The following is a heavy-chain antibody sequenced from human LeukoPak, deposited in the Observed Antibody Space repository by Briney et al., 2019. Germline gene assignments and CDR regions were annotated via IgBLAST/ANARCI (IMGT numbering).Heavy chain of an antibody. V-gene: IGHV1-18*01. CDR2: ISAYNGNT. CDR3: ARDLRPYGDSYYYYYMDV. Sequence: ASVKVSCKASGYTFTSYGISWVRQAPGQGLEWMGWISAYNGNTNYAQKLQGRVTMTTDTSTSTAYMELRSLRSDDTAVYYCARDLRPYGDSYYYYYMDVWGKGTTVTVSS. D-gene: IGHD4-17*01. J-gene: IGHJ6*03. CDR1: GYTFTSYG.